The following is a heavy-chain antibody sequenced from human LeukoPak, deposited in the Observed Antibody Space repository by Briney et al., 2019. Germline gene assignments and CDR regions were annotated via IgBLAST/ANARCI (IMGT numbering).Heavy chain of an antibody. CDR1: GFTFSSYS. Sequence: PGGSLRLSCAASGFTFSSYSMNWVRQAPGKGLEWVSSISSSSSYIYYADSVKGRFTISRDNAKNSLYLQMNSLRAEDTAVYYCARDQGSPSHYYGMDVWGQGTTVTVSS. CDR3: ARDQGSPSHYYGMDV. CDR2: ISSSSSYI. J-gene: IGHJ6*02. V-gene: IGHV3-21*01. D-gene: IGHD3-10*01.